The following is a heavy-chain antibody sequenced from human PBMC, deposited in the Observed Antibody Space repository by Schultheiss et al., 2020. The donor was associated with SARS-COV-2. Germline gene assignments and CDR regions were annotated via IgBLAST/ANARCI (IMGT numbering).Heavy chain of an antibody. CDR3: ARDLRKGYYGSGSYYLSSYYYYYGMDV. J-gene: IGHJ6*02. Sequence: SVKVSCKASGYTFTSYAMNWVRQAPGHGLEWMGWIIPIFGTANYAQKFQGRVTMTEDTSTDTAYMELSSLRFEDTAVYYCARDLRKGYYGSGSYYLSSYYYYYGMDVWGQGTTVTVSS. CDR1: GYTFTSYA. V-gene: IGHV1-69*06. D-gene: IGHD3-10*01. CDR2: IIPIFGTA.